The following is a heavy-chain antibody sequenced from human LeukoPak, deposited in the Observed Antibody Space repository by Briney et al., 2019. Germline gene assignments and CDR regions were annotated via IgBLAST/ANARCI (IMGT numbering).Heavy chain of an antibody. J-gene: IGHJ4*02. CDR3: AKADDSSGYYYAGLDY. CDR2: ISGSGGST. V-gene: IGHV3-23*01. D-gene: IGHD3-22*01. Sequence: GGSLRLSCAASGFTFSSYAMSWVRQAPGKGLEWVSAISGSGGSTYYADSVKGRFTISRDNSKNTLYLQMNSLRAEDTAVYYCAKADDSSGYYYAGLDYWGQGTLVTVSS. CDR1: GFTFSSYA.